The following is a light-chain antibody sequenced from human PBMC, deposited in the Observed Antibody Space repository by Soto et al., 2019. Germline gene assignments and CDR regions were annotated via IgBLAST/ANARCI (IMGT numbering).Light chain of an antibody. CDR1: QTINNN. CDR3: QQYDNWPLT. CDR2: GAS. Sequence: EVVMTQSPATLSVSPGERATLSCRASQTINNNLAWYQRNPGQAPRLLIYGASARATGIPARFSGSGSGTEFTLTISSLQSEDFAVCFCQQYDNWPLTFGGGTKVDVK. V-gene: IGKV3-15*01. J-gene: IGKJ4*01.